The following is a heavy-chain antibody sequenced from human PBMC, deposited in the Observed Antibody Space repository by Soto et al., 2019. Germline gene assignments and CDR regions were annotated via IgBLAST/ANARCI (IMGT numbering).Heavy chain of an antibody. CDR2: ITSDTATI. J-gene: IGHJ4*02. D-gene: IGHD6-19*01. Sequence: GSLRLSCAASGFTFSSYSMNWVRQAPGKGLEWVSYITSDTATIHYAGSVRGRFTISRDNAENSLFLQMNSLRDEDTAAYFCARSVAGHFDYWGQGALVTVSS. CDR3: ARSVAGHFDY. CDR1: GFTFSSYS. V-gene: IGHV3-48*02.